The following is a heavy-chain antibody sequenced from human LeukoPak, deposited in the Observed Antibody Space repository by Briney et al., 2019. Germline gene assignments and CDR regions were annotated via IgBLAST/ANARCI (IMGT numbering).Heavy chain of an antibody. CDR1: GGSVSSVSYY. CDR3: ARDRYYDSGANWFDP. Sequence: PSETLSLTCTVSGGSVSSVSYYWSWIRQHPGKGLEWIGYIYYSGSTYYNPSLKSRVTISVDTSKNQFSLKLSSVTAADTAVYYCARDRYYDSGANWFDPWGQGTLVTVSS. J-gene: IGHJ5*02. D-gene: IGHD3-22*01. V-gene: IGHV4-31*03. CDR2: IYYSGST.